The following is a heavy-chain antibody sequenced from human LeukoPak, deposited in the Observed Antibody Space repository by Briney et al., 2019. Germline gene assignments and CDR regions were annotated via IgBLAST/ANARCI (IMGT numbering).Heavy chain of an antibody. D-gene: IGHD5-18*01. J-gene: IGHJ4*02. CDR3: ARDQTHPHTAMSLFDY. V-gene: IGHV1-46*01. Sequence: VASVKVSCKASGYTFTSYYMHWVRQAPGQGLEWMGIINTSGGSTSYAQKFQGRVTMTRDTSTSTVYMELSSLRSEDTAVYYCARDQTHPHTAMSLFDYWGQGTLVTVSS. CDR1: GYTFTSYY. CDR2: INTSGGST.